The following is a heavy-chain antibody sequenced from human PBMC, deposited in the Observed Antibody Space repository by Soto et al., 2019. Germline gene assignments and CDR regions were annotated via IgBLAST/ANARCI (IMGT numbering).Heavy chain of an antibody. J-gene: IGHJ5*02. D-gene: IGHD3-10*01. CDR2: IIPIFGTA. V-gene: IGHV1-69*12. CDR1: GGTFSSYA. Sequence: QVQLVQSGAEVKKPGSSVKVSCKASGGTFSSYAISWVRQAPGQGLEWMGGIIPIFGTANYAQKFQGRVTITADESTSTVYMELSSLRSEDTAVYYCARRSLTMVRGVKHNWFDPWGQGTLVTVSS. CDR3: ARRSLTMVRGVKHNWFDP.